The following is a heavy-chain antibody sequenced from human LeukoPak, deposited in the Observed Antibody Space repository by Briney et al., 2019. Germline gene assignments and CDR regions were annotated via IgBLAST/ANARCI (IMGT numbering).Heavy chain of an antibody. CDR1: GYTFTSYD. J-gene: IGHJ5*02. V-gene: IGHV1-8*01. Sequence: PVASVKVSCKASGYTFTSYDINWVRQATGRGLEWMGWMNPNSGNTGYAQKFQGRVTMTRNTSISTAYMELSSLRSEDTAVYYCARRGRSSGWYGYWFDPWGQGTLVTVSS. CDR3: ARRGRSSGWYGYWFDP. CDR2: MNPNSGNT. D-gene: IGHD6-19*01.